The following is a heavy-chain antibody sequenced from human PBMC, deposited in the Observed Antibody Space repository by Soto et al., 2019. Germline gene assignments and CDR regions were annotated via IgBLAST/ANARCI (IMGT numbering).Heavy chain of an antibody. V-gene: IGHV4-30-2*01. CDR2: IYHSGST. Sequence: SETLSLTCAVSGGSISSGGYSWSWIRQPPGKGLEWIGYIYHSGSTYYNPSLKSRVTISVDTSKNQFSLKLSSVTAADTAVYYCARGRRLLLWFGELLNPWGQGTRV. CDR3: ARGRRLLLWFGELLNP. CDR1: GGSISSGGYS. J-gene: IGHJ5*02. D-gene: IGHD3-10*01.